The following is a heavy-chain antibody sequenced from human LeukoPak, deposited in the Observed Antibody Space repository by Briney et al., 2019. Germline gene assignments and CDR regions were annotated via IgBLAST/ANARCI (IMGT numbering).Heavy chain of an antibody. CDR3: ARQMPGPGDYVADV. CDR1: GGSISSSSYY. D-gene: IGHD4-17*01. J-gene: IGHJ6*02. V-gene: IGHV4-39*01. CDR2: IYYSGST. Sequence: PSETLSLTCTVSGGSISSSSYYWGWIRQPPGKGLEWIGSIYYSGSTYYNPSLKSRVTISVDTSKNQFSLKLSSVTAADTAVYYCARQMPGPGDYVADVWGQGTTVTVSS.